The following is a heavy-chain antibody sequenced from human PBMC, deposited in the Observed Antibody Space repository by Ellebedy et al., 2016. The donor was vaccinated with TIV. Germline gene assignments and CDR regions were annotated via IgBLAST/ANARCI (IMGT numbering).Heavy chain of an antibody. CDR2: ISSSGVST. J-gene: IGHJ4*02. D-gene: IGHD3-22*01. V-gene: IGHV3-23*01. CDR3: AKLDSSGYYYGRFDY. Sequence: GGSLRLFCAASEFTFRNFAMTWVRQAPGKGLEWVSSISSSGVSTDYADSVRGRVTISRDNSKNTLYLQMNSLRADDSAVYYCAKLDSSGYYYGRFDYWGQGTLVTVSS. CDR1: EFTFRNFA.